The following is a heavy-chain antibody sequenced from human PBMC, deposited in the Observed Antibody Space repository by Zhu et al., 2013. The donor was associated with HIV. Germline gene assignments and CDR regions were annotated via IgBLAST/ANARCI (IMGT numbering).Heavy chain of an antibody. J-gene: IGHJ3*01. D-gene: IGHD6-25*01. CDR2: FSPYGGAT. CDR1: GYTSTGHY. V-gene: IGHV1-2*02. Sequence: QMQLVQSGAEVKKPGASVKVSCKASGYTSTGHYIHWVRQAPGQGLEWMGWFSPYGGATNYAQKFQGRVSMTGDTTIHTAYMQLNRLVYDDTAVYYCARDERALDVWGPGDNSHRLF. CDR3: ARDERALDV.